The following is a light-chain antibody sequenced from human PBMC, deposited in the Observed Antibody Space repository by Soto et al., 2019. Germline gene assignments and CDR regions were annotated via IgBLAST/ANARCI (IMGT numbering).Light chain of an antibody. CDR3: QVWDSSSDHVV. J-gene: IGLJ2*01. V-gene: IGLV3-21*04. CDR2: YDS. Sequence: SYELTQPPSVSVAPGKTARITCGGNNLGSKSVHWYQQKPGQTPVLVIYYDSDRPSGTPERVSGSNSGNTATLTISRVEAGDEADYYCQVWDSSSDHVVFGGGTKLTVL. CDR1: NLGSKS.